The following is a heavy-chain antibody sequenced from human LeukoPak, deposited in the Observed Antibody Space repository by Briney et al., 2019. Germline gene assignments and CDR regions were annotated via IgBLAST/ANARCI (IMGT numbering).Heavy chain of an antibody. CDR1: GFTVSNNY. J-gene: IGHJ4*02. CDR3: ARDAYQYGDYVDY. CDR2: ISSSGSTI. V-gene: IGHV3-11*04. Sequence: GGSLRLSCAVSGFTVSNNYMSWVRQAPGKGLEWVSYISSSGSTIYYADSVKGRFTISRDNAKNSLYLQMNSLRAEDTAVYYCARDAYQYGDYVDYWGQGTLVTVSS. D-gene: IGHD4-17*01.